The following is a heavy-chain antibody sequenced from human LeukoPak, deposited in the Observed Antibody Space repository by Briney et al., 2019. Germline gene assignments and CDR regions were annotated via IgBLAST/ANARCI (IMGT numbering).Heavy chain of an antibody. CDR3: ARATIFRNWFDP. CDR1: GGTFSSYA. Sequence: ASVKVSCKASGGTFSSYAISWVRQAPGQGLEWMGWISAYNGNTNHAQKLQGRVTMTTDTSTSTAYMELRSLRSDDTAVYYCARATIFRNWFDPWGQGTLVTVSS. D-gene: IGHD3-9*01. CDR2: ISAYNGNT. V-gene: IGHV1-18*01. J-gene: IGHJ5*02.